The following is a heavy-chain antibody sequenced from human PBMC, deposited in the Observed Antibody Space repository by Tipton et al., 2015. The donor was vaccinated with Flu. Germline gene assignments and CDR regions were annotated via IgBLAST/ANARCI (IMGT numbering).Heavy chain of an antibody. CDR1: GYTFTSRA. CDR3: SRCIQLFDF. Sequence: QVQLVQSGAEVQEPGASVKVSCKASGYTFTSRAITWVRQAPGQGLEGMGWISVYNGKTYYARNLHGRVTMTTATSTSTAYMELRNVRSDDTAVYFCSRCIQLFDFWGQGTLVTVST. CDR2: ISVYNGKT. J-gene: IGHJ4*02. D-gene: IGHD4-11*01. V-gene: IGHV1-18*01.